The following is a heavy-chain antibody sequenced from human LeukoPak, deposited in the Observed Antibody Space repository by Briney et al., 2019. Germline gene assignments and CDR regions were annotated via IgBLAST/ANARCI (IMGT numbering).Heavy chain of an antibody. J-gene: IGHJ5*02. CDR3: ARGAGIAAADNWFDP. CDR2: TYYRSKWYN. D-gene: IGHD6-13*01. CDR1: GDSVSSNSAA. V-gene: IGHV6-1*01. Sequence: SQTLSLTCAISGDSVSSNSAAWNWIRQSPSRGLEWLGRTYYRSKWYNDYAVSVKSRITINPDTSKNHFSLQLNSVTPEDTAAYYCARGAGIAAADNWFDPWGQGTLVTVSS.